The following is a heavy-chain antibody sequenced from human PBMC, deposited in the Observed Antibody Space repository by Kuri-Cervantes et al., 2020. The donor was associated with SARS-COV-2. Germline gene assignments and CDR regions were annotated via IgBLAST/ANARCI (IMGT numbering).Heavy chain of an antibody. CDR3: AVFVVPAARGFDY. J-gene: IGHJ4*02. CDR1: GGSLSGSY. CDR2: VNHNGGA. Sequence: GSLRLSCAVYGGSLSGSYWSWIRQSPGKRLEWIGEVNHNGGANYNPSLRSRVTISVDTSKNQFSLKLSSVTAADTAVYYCAVFVVPAARGFDYWGQGTLVTVSS. D-gene: IGHD2-2*01. V-gene: IGHV4-34*01.